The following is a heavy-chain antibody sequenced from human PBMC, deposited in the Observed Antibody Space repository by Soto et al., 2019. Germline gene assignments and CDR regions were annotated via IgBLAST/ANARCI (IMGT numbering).Heavy chain of an antibody. D-gene: IGHD5-18*01. Sequence: QVQLVQSGAEVKNPGASAKVSCKASGYTFTGYFIHWVRQAPGQGLEWMGWINPNSGGTKYAQKFQGRVTMTRDTSISRAYMELSRLRSDDTAVYYCAREAMASSVFGYWGQGTLVTVSS. CDR3: AREAMASSVFGY. V-gene: IGHV1-2*02. CDR1: GYTFTGYF. J-gene: IGHJ4*02. CDR2: INPNSGGT.